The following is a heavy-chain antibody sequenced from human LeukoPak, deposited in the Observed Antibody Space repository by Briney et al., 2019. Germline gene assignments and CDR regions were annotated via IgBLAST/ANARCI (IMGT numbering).Heavy chain of an antibody. Sequence: PGGSLRLSCAASGFTFSNYGMHWVRQAPGKGLEWVAVIWYDGSNKYYADSVKGRFTISRDNSKNTLYLQLNSLRAEDTAVYYCARAACSGGSCYSDYWGQGTLVTVSS. CDR2: IWYDGSNK. V-gene: IGHV3-33*01. CDR3: ARAACSGGSCYSDY. J-gene: IGHJ4*02. D-gene: IGHD2-15*01. CDR1: GFTFSNYG.